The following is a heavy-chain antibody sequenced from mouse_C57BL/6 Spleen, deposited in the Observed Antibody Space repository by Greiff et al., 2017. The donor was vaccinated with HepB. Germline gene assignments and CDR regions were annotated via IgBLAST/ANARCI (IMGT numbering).Heavy chain of an antibody. Sequence: QVQLQQPGAELVKPGASVKLSCKASGYTFPSYWMQWVKQRPGQGLEWIREIDPSDSYTNYNQKFKGKATLTVDTSSSTAYMRLSSLTSEDSAVYYCGRYCCGSEGFAYWGQGTLVTVSA. J-gene: IGHJ3*01. CDR1: GYTFPSYW. D-gene: IGHD1-1*01. CDR3: GRYCCGSEGFAY. CDR2: IDPSDSYT. V-gene: IGHV1-50*01.